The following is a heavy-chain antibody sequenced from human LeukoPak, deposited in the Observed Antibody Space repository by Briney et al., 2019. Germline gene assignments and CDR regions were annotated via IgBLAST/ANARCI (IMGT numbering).Heavy chain of an antibody. D-gene: IGHD3-22*01. J-gene: IGHJ4*02. CDR1: GFTFSSYA. V-gene: IGHV3-23*01. CDR3: ARHGTASDTTGYFFWH. CDR2: VSGSAGSI. Sequence: GGSLRLSCAAPGFTFSSYAMSWARQAPGKGLEWVAAVSGSAGSIYYADSVKGRFTVSRDNSKNTLYLEMNSLRAEDTALYYCARHGTASDTTGYFFWHWGQGTLVTVSS.